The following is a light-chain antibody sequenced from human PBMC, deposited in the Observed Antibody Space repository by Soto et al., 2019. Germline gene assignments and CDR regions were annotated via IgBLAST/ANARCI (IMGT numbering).Light chain of an antibody. CDR3: QQYGTSFT. CDR2: DAS. Sequence: EIVLAQSPGTLSLSPGETATLSCRASQSVSSTYLAWYQQKPGQAPRIIIYDASSRAAGIPDRFSGSGSGTDFTLTSSRLEPEDFAVYYCQQYGTSFTFGPGTKVDIK. J-gene: IGKJ3*01. CDR1: QSVSSTY. V-gene: IGKV3-20*01.